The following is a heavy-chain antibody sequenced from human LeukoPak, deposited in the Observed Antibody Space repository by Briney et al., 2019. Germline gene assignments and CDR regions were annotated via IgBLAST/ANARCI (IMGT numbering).Heavy chain of an antibody. V-gene: IGHV1-18*04. CDR2: ISAYNGNT. CDR1: GYTFTSYY. CDR3: ARVEGATRRVTRGAFDI. Sequence: ASVKVSCKASGYTFTSYYMHWVRQAPGQGLEWMGWISAYNGNTNYAQKLQGRVTMTTDTSTSTAYMELRSLRSDDTAVYYCARVEGATRRVTRGAFDIWGQGTMVTVSS. J-gene: IGHJ3*02. D-gene: IGHD1-26*01.